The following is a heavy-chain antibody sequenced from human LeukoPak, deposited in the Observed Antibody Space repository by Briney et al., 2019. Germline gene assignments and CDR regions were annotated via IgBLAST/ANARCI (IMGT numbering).Heavy chain of an antibody. Sequence: GGSLRLSCAASGFTFSAFWMHWVRQAPLKGLVWVSRINADGTITNYADSVTGRFTISRDNTQNTVYLQMNSLRAEDTAVYYCARDTGIAVAGSTYDYWGQGTLVTVSS. J-gene: IGHJ4*02. CDR1: GFTFSAFW. D-gene: IGHD6-19*01. V-gene: IGHV3-74*01. CDR2: INADGTIT. CDR3: ARDTGIAVAGSTYDY.